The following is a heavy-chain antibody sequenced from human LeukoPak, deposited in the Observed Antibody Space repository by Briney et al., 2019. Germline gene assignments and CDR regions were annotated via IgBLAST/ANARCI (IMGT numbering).Heavy chain of an antibody. Sequence: GGSLRLSCAASGFTFSNYWMHWVRQAPGKGLVWVSRINSDGSSTAHADSVKGRFTISRDNAKNTLYLQMSSLRADDTAVYYCARVYTTGWFDPWGQGTLVTVSS. D-gene: IGHD1-1*01. CDR1: GFTFSNYW. CDR2: INSDGSST. CDR3: ARVYTTGWFDP. V-gene: IGHV3-74*01. J-gene: IGHJ5*02.